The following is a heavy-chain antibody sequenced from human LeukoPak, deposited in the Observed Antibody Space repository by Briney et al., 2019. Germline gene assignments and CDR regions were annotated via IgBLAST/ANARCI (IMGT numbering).Heavy chain of an antibody. Sequence: ASVKVSCKASGYTFTSYGISWVRQAPGQGLEWMGWISAYNGNTNYAQKLQGRVTMTTDTSTSTAYMGLRSLRSDDTAVYYCARGRMSCSGGSCLDYWGQGTLVTVSS. J-gene: IGHJ4*02. CDR1: GYTFTSYG. D-gene: IGHD2-15*01. CDR3: ARGRMSCSGGSCLDY. CDR2: ISAYNGNT. V-gene: IGHV1-18*01.